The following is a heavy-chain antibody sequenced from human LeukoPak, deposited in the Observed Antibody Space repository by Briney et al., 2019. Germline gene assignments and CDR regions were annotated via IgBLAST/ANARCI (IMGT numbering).Heavy chain of an antibody. D-gene: IGHD2-15*01. CDR2: ISGSGGST. CDR3: AKEPSYCSGGSCYSLLDP. J-gene: IGHJ5*02. CDR1: GLTFSSYA. Sequence: GGSLRLSCAASGLTFSSYAISWVRQAPRNGREWVSAISGSGGSTYYADSVKGRFTISRDNSKNTLYLQMNSLRAEDTAVYYCAKEPSYCSGGSCYSLLDPWGQGTLVTVSS. V-gene: IGHV3-23*01.